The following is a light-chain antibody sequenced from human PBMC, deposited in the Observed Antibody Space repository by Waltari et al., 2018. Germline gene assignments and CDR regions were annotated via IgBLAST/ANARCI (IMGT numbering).Light chain of an antibody. CDR2: WAS. V-gene: IGKV4-1*01. Sequence: DIVMTQSPDSLAVSLGERAAINFKSSQSVLFSTNNNNFLAWYQQKPGQPPKLLISWASPRESGVPDRFSGSGSGTDFTLTISSLQAEDVAVYYCQQYYTTPWTFGQGTKVEIK. CDR3: QQYYTTPWT. J-gene: IGKJ1*01. CDR1: QSVLFSTNNNNF.